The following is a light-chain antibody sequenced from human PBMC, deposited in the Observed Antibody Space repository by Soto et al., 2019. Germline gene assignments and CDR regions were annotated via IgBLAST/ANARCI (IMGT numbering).Light chain of an antibody. J-gene: IGKJ3*01. V-gene: IGKV1-39*01. CDR1: QSISSY. Sequence: DIQLTQSPSSLSASVGDRVTITWRASQSISSYLNWYKQEPGKAPKLLIYAASSLQSGVPSRFSGSGSGTDFTLTISSLQPEDFETYYCQQSYSTPRTFGPGTKVDIK. CDR2: AAS. CDR3: QQSYSTPRT.